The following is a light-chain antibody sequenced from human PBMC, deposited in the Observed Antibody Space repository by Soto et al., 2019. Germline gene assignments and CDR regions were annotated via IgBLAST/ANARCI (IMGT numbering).Light chain of an antibody. V-gene: IGKV3-15*01. CDR2: GAP. CDR1: QSVSSN. Sequence: EIVMTQSPATLSASPGERATLSCRASQSVSSNLAWDQQKPGQAPRLLIYGAPTRATGIPARFSGSGSGTEFTLTISSLQSEDFAVYYCQQYNNWPPLTFGGGTKVEIK. J-gene: IGKJ4*02. CDR3: QQYNNWPPLT.